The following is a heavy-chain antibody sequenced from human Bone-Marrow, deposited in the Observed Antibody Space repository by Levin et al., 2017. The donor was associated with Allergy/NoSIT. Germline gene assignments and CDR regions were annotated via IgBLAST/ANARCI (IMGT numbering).Heavy chain of an antibody. D-gene: IGHD3-10*01. J-gene: IGHJ6*03. CDR1: GGTLSGFS. CDR2: INQGGTT. Sequence: SETLSLTCAVHGGTLSGFSWSWIRQSSGKGLEWIGEINQGGTTNSSPSLKRPVTISVDPSKTHFYLKLISVTAADTAVYFCARGGAGRFGEYAPYYHMDVWGEGTTVIVSS. CDR3: ARGGAGRFGEYAPYYHMDV. V-gene: IGHV4-34*01.